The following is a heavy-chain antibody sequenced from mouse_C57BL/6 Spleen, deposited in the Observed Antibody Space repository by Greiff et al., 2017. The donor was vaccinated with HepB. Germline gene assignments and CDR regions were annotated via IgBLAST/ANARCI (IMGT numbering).Heavy chain of an antibody. D-gene: IGHD2-3*01. Sequence: EVQVVESGGGLVQPKGSLKLSCAASGFSFNTYAMNWVRQAPGKGLEWVARIRSKSNNYATYYADSVKDRFTISRDDSESMLYLQMNNLKTEDTAMYDCVRDDGYYVCWYFDVWGTGTTVTVSS. CDR1: GFSFNTYA. J-gene: IGHJ1*03. V-gene: IGHV10-1*01. CDR2: IRSKSNNYAT. CDR3: VRDDGYYVCWYFDV.